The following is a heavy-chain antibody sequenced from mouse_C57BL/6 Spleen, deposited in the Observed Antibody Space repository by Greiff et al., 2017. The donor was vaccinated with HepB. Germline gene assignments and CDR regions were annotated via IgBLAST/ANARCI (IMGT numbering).Heavy chain of an antibody. J-gene: IGHJ2*01. V-gene: IGHV5-4*01. CDR1: GFTFSSYA. CDR2: ISDGGSYT. D-gene: IGHD2-10*01. CDR3: ARDPSYGNYDY. Sequence: EVMLVESGGGLVKPGGSLKLSCAASGFTFSSYAMSWVRQTPEKRLEWVATISDGGSYTYYPDNVKGRFTISRDNAKNNLYLQMSHLKSEDTAMYYCARDPSYGNYDYWGQGTTLTVSS.